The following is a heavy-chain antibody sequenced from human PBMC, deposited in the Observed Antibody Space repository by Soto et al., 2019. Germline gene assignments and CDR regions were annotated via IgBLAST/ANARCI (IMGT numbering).Heavy chain of an antibody. V-gene: IGHV3-48*03. J-gene: IGHJ4*02. D-gene: IGHD6-25*01. CDR1: GFTFSNYE. CDR3: AREARTYTASSGHLDY. CDR2: ISGGGSTT. Sequence: EVQLVESGGGLVQPGGSLRLSCAASGFTFSNYEMSWVRQAPGKGLEWLSYISGGGSTTQHADPVKGRFTVSRDNAKNSLSLQMNSLRAEDTAVYYCAREARTYTASSGHLDYWGPGTLVTVSS.